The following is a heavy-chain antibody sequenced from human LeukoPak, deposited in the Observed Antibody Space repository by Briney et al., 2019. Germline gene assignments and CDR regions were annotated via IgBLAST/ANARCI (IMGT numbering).Heavy chain of an antibody. CDR2: ISSSSSTI. V-gene: IGHV3-48*04. CDR1: GFTFSSYS. CDR3: ARDQSRGLYAVDY. J-gene: IGHJ4*02. Sequence: GGSLRLSCAASGFTFSSYSMNWVRQAPGKGLEWVSYISSSSSTIYYADSVKGRFTISRDNAKNSLYLHMNSLRAEDTALYYSARDQSRGLYAVDYWGQGTLVTVSS. D-gene: IGHD3-16*01.